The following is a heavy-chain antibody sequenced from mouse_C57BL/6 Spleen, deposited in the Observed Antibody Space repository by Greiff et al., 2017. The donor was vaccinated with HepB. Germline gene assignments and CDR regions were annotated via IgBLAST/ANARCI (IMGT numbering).Heavy chain of an antibody. Sequence: DVQLVESGGDLVKPGGSLKLSCAASGFTFSSYGMSWVRQTPDKRLEWVATISSGGSYTYYPDSVKGRFTISRDNAKNTLYLQMSSLKSEDTAMYYCARQAIITTVVAHFDYWGQGTTLTVSS. CDR1: GFTFSSYG. D-gene: IGHD1-1*01. V-gene: IGHV5-6*01. J-gene: IGHJ2*01. CDR3: ARQAIITTVVAHFDY. CDR2: ISSGGSYT.